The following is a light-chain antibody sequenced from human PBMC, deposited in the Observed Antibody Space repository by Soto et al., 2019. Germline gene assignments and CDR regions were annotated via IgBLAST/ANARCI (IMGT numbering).Light chain of an antibody. Sequence: IVWTQSPGTLSLSPGEGATLSCRASQTISSFLAWYQQKRGQAPRLLIHGASNRATGIPDRFSGSGSGTDFTLTISRLEPEDFAVYYCQQYGSSGTFGQGTKVDIK. V-gene: IGKV3-20*01. J-gene: IGKJ1*01. CDR3: QQYGSSGT. CDR1: QTISSF. CDR2: GAS.